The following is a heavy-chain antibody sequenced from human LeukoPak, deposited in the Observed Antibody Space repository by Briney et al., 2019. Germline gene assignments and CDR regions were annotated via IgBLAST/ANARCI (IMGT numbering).Heavy chain of an antibody. V-gene: IGHV3-7*01. D-gene: IGHD1-26*01. CDR3: VTWYSNTNN. CDR1: GFTFSRSW. J-gene: IGHJ4*02. Sequence: PVGSLRLSCAASGFTFSRSWMSWLRQAPGEGLEWVAHIKPDGSEKYYVDSVKGRFTISRDNARNSLDLQMNNLGAEDTAVYYCVTWYSNTNNWGQGALVSVSS. CDR2: IKPDGSEK.